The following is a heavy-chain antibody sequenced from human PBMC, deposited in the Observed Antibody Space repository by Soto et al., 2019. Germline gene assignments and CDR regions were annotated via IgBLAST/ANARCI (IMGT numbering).Heavy chain of an antibody. CDR1: GFTFSNAW. Sequence: EVQLVESGGGLVKPGGSLRLSCAASGFTFSNAWMNWVRQAPGKGLEWVGRIKSKTDGGTTDYAAPVKGRFTISRDDSKNTLYLQMNSLKTEDTAVYYCTTDLVPPPLPSLQREFYGMDVWGQGTTVTVSS. CDR3: TTDLVPPPLPSLQREFYGMDV. CDR2: IKSKTDGGTT. J-gene: IGHJ6*02. D-gene: IGHD4-4*01. V-gene: IGHV3-15*07.